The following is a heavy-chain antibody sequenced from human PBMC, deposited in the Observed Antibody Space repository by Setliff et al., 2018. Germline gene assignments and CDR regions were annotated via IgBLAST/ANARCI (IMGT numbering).Heavy chain of an antibody. CDR2: IYIGGSA. CDR3: ARESRYYYDNLGTLDY. Sequence: SETLSLTCTVSGGSISSYYWSWIRQPAGKGLEWIGHIYIGGSANYNPSRKSRVTMSIDTSKNQFSLKLNSVTAADTAVYYCARESRYYYDNLGTLDYWGHGTLVTVSS. CDR1: GGSISSYY. V-gene: IGHV4-4*07. J-gene: IGHJ4*01. D-gene: IGHD3-22*01.